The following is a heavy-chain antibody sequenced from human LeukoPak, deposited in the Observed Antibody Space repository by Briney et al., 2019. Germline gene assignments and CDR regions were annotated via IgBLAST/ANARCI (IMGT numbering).Heavy chain of an antibody. J-gene: IGHJ4*02. CDR2: IKSKTDGGTT. V-gene: IGHV3-15*01. CDR1: GFTFSNAW. CDR3: TTEDIVVVVAATTWLDY. Sequence: GGSLRLSCAASGFTFSNAWMSWVRQAPGKGLEWVGRIKSKTDGGTTDYAAPVKGRFTISRDDSKNTLYLQMNSLKTEDTAVYYCTTEDIVVVVAATTWLDYWGQGTLVTVSS. D-gene: IGHD2-15*01.